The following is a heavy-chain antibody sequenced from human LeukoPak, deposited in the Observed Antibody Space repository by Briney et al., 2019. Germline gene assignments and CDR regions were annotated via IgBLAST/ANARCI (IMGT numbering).Heavy chain of an antibody. J-gene: IGHJ6*03. V-gene: IGHV4-34*01. D-gene: IGHD3-16*01. CDR3: ARGGGRKFFGGRAYYYYMDV. CDR2: ITHSGST. CDR1: GGSFGNYY. Sequence: KASETLSLTCAVSGGSFGNYYWSWIRQSPGKGLEWIGEITHSGSTNYNPSLKSRVTISVDTSKNQFSLKLSFVTAADTAVYYCARGGGRKFFGGRAYYYYMDVWGKGTTVAVSS.